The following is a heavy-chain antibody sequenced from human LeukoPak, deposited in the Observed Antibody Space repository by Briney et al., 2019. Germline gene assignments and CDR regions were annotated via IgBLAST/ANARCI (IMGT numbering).Heavy chain of an antibody. V-gene: IGHV1-2*02. Sequence: ASVKVSCKASGYTFTGYYMHWVRQAPGQGLEWMGWINPNSGGTNYAQKFQGRVTMTRDTSISTVYMELSRLRSDDTAVYYCARVGYYESSGYYEYWGQGTLVTVSS. CDR2: INPNSGGT. CDR3: ARVGYYESSGYYEY. D-gene: IGHD3-22*01. J-gene: IGHJ4*02. CDR1: GYTFTGYY.